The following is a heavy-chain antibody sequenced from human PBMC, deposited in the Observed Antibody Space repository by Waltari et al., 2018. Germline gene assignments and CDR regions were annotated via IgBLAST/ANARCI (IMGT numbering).Heavy chain of an antibody. D-gene: IGHD6-19*01. Sequence: QVQLVQSGAEVKKPGASVKVSCKVSGYTLTELSMHWVRQDPGKGLEWMGGFDPEDGETIYAQKFQGRVTMTEDTSTDTAYMELSSLRSEDTAVYYCATPRGAVAGPAPTPYHFDYWGQGTLVTVSS. CDR1: GYTLTELS. V-gene: IGHV1-24*01. CDR3: ATPRGAVAGPAPTPYHFDY. J-gene: IGHJ4*02. CDR2: FDPEDGET.